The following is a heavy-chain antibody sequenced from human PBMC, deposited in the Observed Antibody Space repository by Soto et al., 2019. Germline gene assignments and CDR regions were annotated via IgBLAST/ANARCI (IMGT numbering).Heavy chain of an antibody. V-gene: IGHV1-69*13. CDR2: IIPIFGTA. CDR1: GGTFSSYA. Sequence: SVKVSCKASGGTFSSYAISWVRQAPGQGLEWMGGIIPIFGTANYAQKFQGRVTITADESTSTAYMELSSLRSEDTAVYYCARDPRTIFGVVIGPFDIWGQGTMVTVSS. CDR3: ARDPRTIFGVVIGPFDI. D-gene: IGHD3-3*01. J-gene: IGHJ3*02.